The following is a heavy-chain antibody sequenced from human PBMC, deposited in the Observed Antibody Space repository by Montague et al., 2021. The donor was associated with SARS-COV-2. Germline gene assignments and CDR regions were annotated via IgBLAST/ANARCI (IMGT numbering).Heavy chain of an antibody. D-gene: IGHD2-21*02. Sequence: CAISGDSVSSNIATWNWIRQSPSRGLGWLGRTYYRSKWYNDYAVSVKSRVTINPDTSNNRISLQLNSVTPEDTAVYYCARAYCGGDCYFYWYFDLWGRGTLVTVSS. V-gene: IGHV6-1*01. J-gene: IGHJ2*01. CDR3: ARAYCGGDCYFYWYFDL. CDR1: GDSVSSNIAT. CDR2: TYYRSKWYN.